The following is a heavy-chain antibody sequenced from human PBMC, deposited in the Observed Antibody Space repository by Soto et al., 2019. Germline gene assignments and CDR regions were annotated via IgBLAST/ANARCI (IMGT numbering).Heavy chain of an antibody. D-gene: IGHD2-2*01. CDR2: ISAYNGNT. CDR1: GYTFTSYG. V-gene: IGHV1-18*01. J-gene: IGHJ4*02. CDR3: ARDECSSTSCQNIEGANDY. Sequence: VQLVQSGAEVKKPGASVKVSCKASGYTFTSYGISWVRQAPGQGLEWMGWISAYNGNTNYAQKLQGRVTMTTYTSTRTAYMELRSLRSDDTAVYYCARDECSSTSCQNIEGANDYWGQGTLVTVSS.